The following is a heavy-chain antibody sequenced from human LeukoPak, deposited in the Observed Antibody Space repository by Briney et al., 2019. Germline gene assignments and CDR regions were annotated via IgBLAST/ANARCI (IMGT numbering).Heavy chain of an antibody. CDR3: ASHARDNDY. Sequence: PGGSLRLSCAASGFTFSTYAMSWVRQAPGKGLEWVSAISGSGGGVYYADSVKGLFTISRDNSKNTLYLQMNSLRADDTALYYCASHARDNDYWGRGTLVTVSS. J-gene: IGHJ4*02. CDR1: GFTFSTYA. D-gene: IGHD1-1*01. V-gene: IGHV3-23*01. CDR2: ISGSGGGV.